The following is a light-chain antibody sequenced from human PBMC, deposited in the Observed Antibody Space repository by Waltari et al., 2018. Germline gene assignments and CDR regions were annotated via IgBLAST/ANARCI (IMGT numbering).Light chain of an antibody. CDR1: SSDIGTYNF. Sequence: QSALAQPPSASGSPGQSVTISCTGPSSDIGTYNFVSWYQQHPGKAPKLIIYEVSTRPSGVPDSFSGSKSGNTASLTVSGLQTEDEADYYCSSYTDTNNFVFGTGTKVTVL. CDR2: EVS. V-gene: IGLV2-8*01. J-gene: IGLJ1*01. CDR3: SSYTDTNNFV.